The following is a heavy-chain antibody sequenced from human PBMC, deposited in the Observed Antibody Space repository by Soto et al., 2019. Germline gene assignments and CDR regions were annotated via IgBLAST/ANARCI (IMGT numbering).Heavy chain of an antibody. V-gene: IGHV3-15*01. Sequence: GGSLRLSCAASGFTFSNAWMSWVRQAPGKGLEWVGRIKSKTDGGTTDYAAPVKGRFTISRDDSKNTLYLQMNSLKTEDTAVYYCTTDPTYYDILTGYSHNYYYYYMDVWGKGTTVTVSS. CDR2: IKSKTDGGTT. CDR1: GFTFSNAW. J-gene: IGHJ6*03. CDR3: TTDPTYYDILTGYSHNYYYYYMDV. D-gene: IGHD3-9*01.